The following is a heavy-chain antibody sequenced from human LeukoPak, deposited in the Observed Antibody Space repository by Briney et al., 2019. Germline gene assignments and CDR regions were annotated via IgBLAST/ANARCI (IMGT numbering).Heavy chain of an antibody. D-gene: IGHD3-22*01. J-gene: IGHJ4*02. V-gene: IGHV4-39*01. CDR1: GGSISSSSYY. Sequence: SETLSLTCTVSGGSISSSSYYWGWIRQPPGKGPEWIGSIYYSGSTYYNPSLKSRVTISVDTSKNQFSLKLSSVTAADTAVYYCARSPYYYDSSDDYWGQGTLVTVSS. CDR3: ARSPYYYDSSDDY. CDR2: IYYSGST.